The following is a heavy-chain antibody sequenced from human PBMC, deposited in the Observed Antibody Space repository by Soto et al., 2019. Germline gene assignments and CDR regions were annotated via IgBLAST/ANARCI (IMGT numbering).Heavy chain of an antibody. D-gene: IGHD3-10*01. V-gene: IGHV1-2*04. J-gene: IGHJ4*02. CDR2: INPNSGGT. CDR1: GYTFTGYY. Sequence: ASVKVSCKASGYTFTGYYMHWVRQAPGQGLEWMGWINPNSGGTNYAQKFQGWVTMTRDTSISTAYMELSRLRSDDTAVYYCARVPKVSPATNGSGSYYQGPFDYWGQGTLVTVSS. CDR3: ARVPKVSPATNGSGSYYQGPFDY.